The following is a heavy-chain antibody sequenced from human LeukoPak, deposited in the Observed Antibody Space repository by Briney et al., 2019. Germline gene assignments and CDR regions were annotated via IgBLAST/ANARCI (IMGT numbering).Heavy chain of an antibody. D-gene: IGHD6-19*01. CDR2: IYYSGST. V-gene: IGHV4-31*03. CDR1: GGSISSGGYY. J-gene: IGHJ4*02. CDR3: ARVNSGWYQFDY. Sequence: PSQTLSLTCTVSGGSISSGGYYWSWIRQHPGKGLEWIGYIYYSGSTYYNPSLKSRVTISVDTSKNQFSLKLSSVTAADTAVYCCARVNSGWYQFDYWGQGTLVTVSS.